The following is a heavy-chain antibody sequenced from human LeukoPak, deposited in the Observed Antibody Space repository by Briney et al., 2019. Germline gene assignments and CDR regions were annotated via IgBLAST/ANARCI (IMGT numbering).Heavy chain of an antibody. D-gene: IGHD6-19*01. V-gene: IGHV3-48*03. CDR2: ISSGASTM. Sequence: GGSLRLSCAASGFMFRSFEMYWVRQAPGKGLEWVAYISSGASTMYYADSVEGRFTISRDDAKNSLFLQMNSLRAEDTAVYYCALLAVASDFDYWGQGTLVTVSS. J-gene: IGHJ4*02. CDR3: ALLAVASDFDY. CDR1: GFMFRSFE.